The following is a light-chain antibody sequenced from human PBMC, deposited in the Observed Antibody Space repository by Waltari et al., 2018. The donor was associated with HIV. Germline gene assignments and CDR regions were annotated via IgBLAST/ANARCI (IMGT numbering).Light chain of an antibody. CDR1: QSVFSNSNKKSY. CDR2: WAT. CDR3: QQYYMTPPT. J-gene: IGKJ1*01. V-gene: IGKV4-1*01. Sequence: DVVMTQSPDALKGSLGERVNIKCKSSQSVFSNSNKKSYLAWYQQRPGQTPNLLVYWATTRVSGVPARFSGSGSGTDFTLTINNLQAEDAAIYYCQQYYMTPPTFGQGTKVEI.